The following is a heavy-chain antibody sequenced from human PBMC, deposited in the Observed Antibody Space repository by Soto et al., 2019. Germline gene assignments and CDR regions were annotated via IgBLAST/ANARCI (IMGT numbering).Heavy chain of an antibody. CDR1: GFTFSSYG. J-gene: IGHJ4*02. V-gene: IGHV3-30*18. Sequence: HPGGSLRLSCAASGFTFSSYGMHWVRQAPGKGLEWVAVISYDGSNKYYADSVKGRFTISRDNSKNTLYLQMNSLRAEDTAVYYCAKDMAGASFDYWGQGTLVTVSS. CDR3: AKDMAGASFDY. CDR2: ISYDGSNK. D-gene: IGHD1-26*01.